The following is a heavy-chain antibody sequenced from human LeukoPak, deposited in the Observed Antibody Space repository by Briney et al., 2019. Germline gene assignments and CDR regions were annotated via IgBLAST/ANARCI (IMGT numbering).Heavy chain of an antibody. CDR1: GGSISSGSYY. J-gene: IGHJ6*03. D-gene: IGHD6-19*01. Sequence: PSETLSLTCTVSGGSISSGSYYWSWIRQPAGKGLEWIGRIYTSGSTNYNPSLKSRVTISVDTSKNQFSLKLSSVTAADTAVYYCARGQWLVSGFSYYYYMDVWGKGTTVTISS. V-gene: IGHV4-61*02. CDR2: IYTSGST. CDR3: ARGQWLVSGFSYYYYMDV.